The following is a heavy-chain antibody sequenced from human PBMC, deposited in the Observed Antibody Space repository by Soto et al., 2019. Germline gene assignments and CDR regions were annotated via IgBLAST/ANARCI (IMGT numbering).Heavy chain of an antibody. CDR3: ARHVKQQLAWDYYYYYYMDV. Sequence: SETLSLTCTVSGGSISSSSYYWGWIRQPPGKGLEWIGIIYYSGSTYYNPSLKSRVTISVDTSKNQFSLKLSSVTAADTAVYYFARHVKQQLAWDYYYYYYMDVWGKGTTVTVSS. CDR2: IYYSGST. J-gene: IGHJ6*03. CDR1: GGSISSSSYY. V-gene: IGHV4-39*01. D-gene: IGHD6-13*01.